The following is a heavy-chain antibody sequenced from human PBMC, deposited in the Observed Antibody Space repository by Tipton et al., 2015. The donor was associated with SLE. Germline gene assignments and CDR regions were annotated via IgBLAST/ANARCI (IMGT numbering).Heavy chain of an antibody. J-gene: IGHJ4*02. D-gene: IGHD3-10*01. CDR2: TWYDGSNK. CDR3: ARGSDYYAGGHY. CDR1: GFTFSSYG. Sequence: SLRLSCAASGFTFSSYGMHWVRQAPGKGLEWVAITWYDGSNKYYADSVKGRFTISRDNAKDSLDLQMNSLRAEDTAVYYCARGSDYYAGGHYRGQGTLVSVSS. V-gene: IGHV3-33*01.